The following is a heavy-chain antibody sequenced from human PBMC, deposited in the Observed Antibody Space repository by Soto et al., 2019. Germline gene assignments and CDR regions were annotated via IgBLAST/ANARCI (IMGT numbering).Heavy chain of an antibody. V-gene: IGHV3-33*01. Sequence: GGSLRLSCAASGFTFSSYGMHWVRQAPGKGLEWVAVIWYDGSNKYYADSVKGRFTISRDNSKNTLYLQMNSLRAEDTAVYYCARDGLYCSGGGCYLYYYYGMDVWGQGTTVTVSS. CDR2: IWYDGSNK. CDR1: GFTFSSYG. CDR3: ARDGLYCSGGGCYLYYYYGMDV. D-gene: IGHD2-15*01. J-gene: IGHJ6*02.